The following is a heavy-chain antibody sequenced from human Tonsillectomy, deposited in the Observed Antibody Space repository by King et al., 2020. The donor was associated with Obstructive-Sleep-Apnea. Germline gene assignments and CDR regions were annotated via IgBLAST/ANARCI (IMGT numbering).Heavy chain of an antibody. V-gene: IGHV1-69*01. CDR1: GGTFSSYA. J-gene: IGHJ3*02. CDR2: IIPIFGTA. CDR3: ARDRRLMRAFDI. D-gene: IGHD6-19*01. Sequence: VQLVESGAEVKKPGSSVKVSCTASGGTFSSYAISWVRQAPGQGLEWMGGIIPIFGTANYAQKFQGRVTITADESTSTAYMELSSLRSEDTAVYYCARDRRLMRAFDIWGQGTMVTVSS.